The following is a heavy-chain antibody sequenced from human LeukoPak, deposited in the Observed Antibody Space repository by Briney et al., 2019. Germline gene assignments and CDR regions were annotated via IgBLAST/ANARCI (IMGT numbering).Heavy chain of an antibody. CDR1: GYTFTSYG. D-gene: IGHD5-24*01. J-gene: IGHJ5*02. CDR2: MNPNSGNT. Sequence: ASVKVSCKASGYTFTSYGINWVRQATGQGLEWMGWMNPNSGNTGYAQKLQGRVTMTRNTSISTAYMELSSLRSEDTAVYYCARGRRGRGSWFDPWGQGTLVTVSS. V-gene: IGHV1-8*01. CDR3: ARGRRGRGSWFDP.